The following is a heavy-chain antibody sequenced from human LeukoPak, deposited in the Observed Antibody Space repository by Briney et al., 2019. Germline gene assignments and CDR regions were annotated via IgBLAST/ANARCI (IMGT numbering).Heavy chain of an antibody. Sequence: PGGSLRLSCAASGFTFSSYAMSWVRQAPGNGLEWVSAISGSGGSTYYADSVKGRFTISRDNSKNTLYLQMNSLRAEDTAVYYCANRVVAATHDYNWFDPWGQGTLVTVSS. V-gene: IGHV3-23*01. D-gene: IGHD2-15*01. CDR2: ISGSGGST. CDR3: ANRVVAATHDYNWFDP. J-gene: IGHJ5*02. CDR1: GFTFSSYA.